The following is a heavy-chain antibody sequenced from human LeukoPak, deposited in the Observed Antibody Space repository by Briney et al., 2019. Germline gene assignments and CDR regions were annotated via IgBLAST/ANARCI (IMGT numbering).Heavy chain of an antibody. V-gene: IGHV1-2*02. CDR3: ARDGGHVLRYFDWLL. D-gene: IGHD3-9*01. Sequence: ASVKVSCKASGYTFTGYYMHWVRQAPGQGLEWMGWINPNSGGTNYAQKFQGRVTMTRDTSISTAYMELSRLRSDDTAVYYCARDGGHVLRYFDWLLWGQGTLVTVSS. CDR1: GYTFTGYY. J-gene: IGHJ4*02. CDR2: INPNSGGT.